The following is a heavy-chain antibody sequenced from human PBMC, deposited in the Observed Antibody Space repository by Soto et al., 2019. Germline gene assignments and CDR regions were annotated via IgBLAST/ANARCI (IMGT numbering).Heavy chain of an antibody. Sequence: PXESLKVSGKCSGYRFTSYWIGLVLQMPGKGLEWMGIIYPGDSDTRYSPSFQGQVTISADKSISTAYLQWSSLKASDTAMYYCARIKYYDSSGYFFDPWGQGTLVTVSS. CDR2: IYPGDSDT. V-gene: IGHV5-51*01. CDR3: ARIKYYDSSGYFFDP. J-gene: IGHJ5*02. D-gene: IGHD3-22*01. CDR1: GYRFTSYW.